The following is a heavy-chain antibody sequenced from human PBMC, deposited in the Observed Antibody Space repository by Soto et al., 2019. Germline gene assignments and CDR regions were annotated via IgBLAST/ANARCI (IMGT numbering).Heavy chain of an antibody. CDR1: GFTFSSYG. J-gene: IGHJ3*02. CDR2: IWYDGSNK. Sequence: HPGGSLRLSCAASGFTFSSYGMHWVRQAPGKGLEWVAVIWYDGSNKYYADSVKGRFTISRDNSKNTLYLQMNSLRAEDTAVYYCARDQVDSLEHIVVVTAIEGRDDAFDIWGQGTMVTVSS. CDR3: ARDQVDSLEHIVVVTAIEGRDDAFDI. V-gene: IGHV3-33*01. D-gene: IGHD2-21*02.